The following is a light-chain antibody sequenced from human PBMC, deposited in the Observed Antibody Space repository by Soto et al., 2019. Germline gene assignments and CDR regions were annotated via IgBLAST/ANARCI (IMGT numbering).Light chain of an antibody. CDR3: QQSYSTPYT. V-gene: IGKV1-39*01. CDR1: QSISSY. Sequence: DIQMTQSPSSLSASVGDRVTITCRASQSISSYLNWYQQKPGKAPKLLIYAASSLQSGVPSRFSGSGSGTDFTLPISRLQPEDFATYYCQQSYSTPYTFGQGTKLEI. CDR2: AAS. J-gene: IGKJ2*01.